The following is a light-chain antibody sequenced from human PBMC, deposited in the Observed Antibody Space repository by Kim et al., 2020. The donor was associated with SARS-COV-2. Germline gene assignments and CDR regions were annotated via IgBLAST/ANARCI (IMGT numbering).Light chain of an antibody. Sequence: SPGASSTLSCRASQSVNSSNLAWYRRRPGQAPRLLIYGAFSRATGIPDRFSGSGSGTDFTLTINRLEPEDFAVYDCQQYGSSPETFGGGTKVDIK. CDR2: GAF. CDR1: QSVNSSN. J-gene: IGKJ4*01. CDR3: QQYGSSPET. V-gene: IGKV3-20*01.